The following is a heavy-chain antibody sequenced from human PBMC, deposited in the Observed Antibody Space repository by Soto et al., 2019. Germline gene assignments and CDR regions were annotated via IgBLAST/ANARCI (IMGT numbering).Heavy chain of an antibody. CDR2: IFHDGTA. Sequence: SETLSLTCAVSGVSISSGNWWTWVRQSPQRGLEYIGEIFHDGTANYYPSFERRVAISVDTSKNQFSLKLTSVTAADTAVYYCARVWFGQIEFDYWGQGTLVTVSS. D-gene: IGHD3-10*01. CDR1: GVSISSGNW. V-gene: IGHV4-4*02. CDR3: ARVWFGQIEFDY. J-gene: IGHJ4*02.